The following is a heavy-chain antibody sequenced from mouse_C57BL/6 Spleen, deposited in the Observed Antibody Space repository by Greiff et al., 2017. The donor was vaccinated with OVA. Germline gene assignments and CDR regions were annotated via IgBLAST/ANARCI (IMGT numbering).Heavy chain of an antibody. Sequence: EVQLQESGGGLVKPGGSLKLSCAASGFTFSDYGMHWVRQAPEKGLEWVAYISSGSSTIYYADTVKGRFTISRDNAKNTLFLQMTSLRSEDTAMYYCARDYDYDFYYFDYWGQGTTLTVSS. CDR1: GFTFSDYG. CDR3: ARDYDYDFYYFDY. D-gene: IGHD2-4*01. V-gene: IGHV5-17*01. CDR2: ISSGSSTI. J-gene: IGHJ2*01.